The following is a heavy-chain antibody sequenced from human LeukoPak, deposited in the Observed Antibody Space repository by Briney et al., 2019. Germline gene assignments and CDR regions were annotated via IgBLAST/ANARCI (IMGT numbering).Heavy chain of an antibody. D-gene: IGHD3-10*01. V-gene: IGHV1-18*01. CDR3: ARDWYYYDSRSYDTFDI. CDR1: GYTFTTYG. CDR2: IGTFNGHT. Sequence: ASVKVSCKASGYTFTTYGISWVRRASGQGLEWMGWIGTFNGHTNYAQKVQGRVTMTTDTSTSTVYMELRSLRSDDTVVYYCARDWYYYDSRSYDTFDIWGQGTKVTVSS. J-gene: IGHJ3*02.